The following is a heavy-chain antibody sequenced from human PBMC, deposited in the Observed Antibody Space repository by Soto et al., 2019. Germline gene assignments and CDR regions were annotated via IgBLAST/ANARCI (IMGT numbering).Heavy chain of an antibody. CDR2: INAGNGNT. Sequence: ASVKVSCKASGYTFTSYAMHWVRQAPGQRLEWMGWINAGNGNTKYSQKFQGRVTITRDTSASTAYMELSSLRSEDTAVYYCARDPRSIVVVTAHFGYWGQGTLVTVSS. CDR3: ARDPRSIVVVTAHFGY. D-gene: IGHD2-21*02. J-gene: IGHJ4*02. V-gene: IGHV1-3*01. CDR1: GYTFTSYA.